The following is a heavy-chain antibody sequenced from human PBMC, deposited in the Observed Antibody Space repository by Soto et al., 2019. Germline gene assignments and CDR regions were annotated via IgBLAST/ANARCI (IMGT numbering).Heavy chain of an antibody. V-gene: IGHV1-69*13. Sequence: GASVKVSCKASGGTFSSYAISWVRQAPGQGLEWMGGIIPIFGTANYAQKFQGRVTITADESTSTAYMELSSLRSEDTAVYYCARDLGDFLSGEQLYYYYVMDVWGEGTTVTVSS. CDR2: IIPIFGTA. D-gene: IGHD3-3*01. CDR3: ARDLGDFLSGEQLYYYYVMDV. J-gene: IGHJ6*04. CDR1: GGTFSSYA.